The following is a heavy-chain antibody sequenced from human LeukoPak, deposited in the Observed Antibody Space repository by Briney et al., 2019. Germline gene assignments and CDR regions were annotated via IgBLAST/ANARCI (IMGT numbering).Heavy chain of an antibody. J-gene: IGHJ4*02. V-gene: IGHV4-59*08. CDR1: GGSISSYY. CDR2: IYYSGST. Sequence: PSETLSLTCTVSGGSISSYYWSWIRQPPGKGLEWIGYIYYSGSTNYNPSLKSRVTISVDTSKNQFSLKLSSVTAADTAVYYCASLRFLHSFDYWGQGTLVTVSS. CDR3: ASLRFLHSFDY. D-gene: IGHD3-3*01.